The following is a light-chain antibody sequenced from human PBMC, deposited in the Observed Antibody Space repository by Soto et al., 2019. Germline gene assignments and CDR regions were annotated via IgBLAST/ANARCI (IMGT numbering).Light chain of an antibody. CDR2: RSN. Sequence: QSVLTQPPSASGTPGKRVTISCSGSSSNIGYNNVSWYQQLPGTAPKLLIYRSNQRPSGVPDRFSDSKSGTSASLAISGLRSEDEADYYCAAWDDILSGVLFGGGTKLTVL. J-gene: IGLJ2*01. CDR1: SSNIGYNN. V-gene: IGLV1-47*01. CDR3: AAWDDILSGVL.